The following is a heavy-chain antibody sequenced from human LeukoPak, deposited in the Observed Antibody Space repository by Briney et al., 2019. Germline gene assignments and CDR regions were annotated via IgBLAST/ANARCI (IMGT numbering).Heavy chain of an antibody. V-gene: IGHV3-21*01. D-gene: IGHD3-9*01. Sequence: AGGSLRLSCAASGFTFGSYSMNWVRQAPGKGLEWVSSISSSSSYIYYADSVKGRFTISRDNAKNSLYLQMNSLRAEDTAMYYCARAVRGVLRYFDWLSEPPYYFDYWGQGTLVTVSS. J-gene: IGHJ4*02. CDR1: GFTFGSYS. CDR2: ISSSSSYI. CDR3: ARAVRGVLRYFDWLSEPPYYFDY.